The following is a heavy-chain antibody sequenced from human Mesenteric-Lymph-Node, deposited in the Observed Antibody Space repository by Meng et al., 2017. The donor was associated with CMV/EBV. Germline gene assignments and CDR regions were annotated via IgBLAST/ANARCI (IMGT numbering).Heavy chain of an antibody. Sequence: SETLSLTCTVSGGSISSYYWSWIRQPPGKGLEWIGYIYYSGSTNYNPSLKSRVTILVDTSKNQFSLNLTSVTAADTAVYYCARLQYAYYYAMDVWGQGSTVTVSS. CDR3: ARLQYAYYYAMDV. D-gene: IGHD5-24*01. CDR2: IYYSGST. CDR1: GGSISSYY. J-gene: IGHJ6*02. V-gene: IGHV4-59*01.